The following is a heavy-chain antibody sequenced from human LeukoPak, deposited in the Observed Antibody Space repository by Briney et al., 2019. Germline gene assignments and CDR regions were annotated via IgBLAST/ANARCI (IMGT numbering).Heavy chain of an antibody. V-gene: IGHV3-64D*06. D-gene: IGHD6-19*01. CDR1: GFTFSSYA. CDR2: ISSNGGST. J-gene: IGHJ4*02. CDR3: VKDRWNPIIAVAGIFDY. Sequence: GGSLRLSCSASGFTFSSYAMHWVRQAPGKGLEYVSAISSNGGSTYYADSVKGRFTISRDNSKNTLYLQMSSLRAEDTAVYCCVKDRWNPIIAVAGIFDYWGQGTLVTVSS.